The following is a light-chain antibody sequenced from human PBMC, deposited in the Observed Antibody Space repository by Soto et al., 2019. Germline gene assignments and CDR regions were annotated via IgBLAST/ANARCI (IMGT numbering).Light chain of an antibody. V-gene: IGKV1-33*01. CDR1: PHIGYY. CDR2: DAY. Sequence: DIQMTRSPSSLSSSVRERVTITCLASPHIGYYLNWYQQKPGKAPRLLIYDAYNLQTGVPSRFSGSKSGTDFTLTINALQPEDFGTYFCQQYDSLPLTFGGGTKVDIK. CDR3: QQYDSLPLT. J-gene: IGKJ4*01.